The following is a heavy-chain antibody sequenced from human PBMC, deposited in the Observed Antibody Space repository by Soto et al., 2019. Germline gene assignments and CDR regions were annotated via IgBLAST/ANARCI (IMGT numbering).Heavy chain of an antibody. D-gene: IGHD2-15*01. CDR2: ISSISNTI. Sequence: GGSLRLSCAASVFTFSTYSMSWVRQAPGKGLEWVSYISSISNTIYYADSVKGRFTIPRDNAKNSLYLHMNSLSAEDTAVYYCARDRGCSGGICYRDLGNWGQGTLVTVSS. V-gene: IGHV3-48*01. CDR1: VFTFSTYS. J-gene: IGHJ4*02. CDR3: ARDRGCSGGICYRDLGN.